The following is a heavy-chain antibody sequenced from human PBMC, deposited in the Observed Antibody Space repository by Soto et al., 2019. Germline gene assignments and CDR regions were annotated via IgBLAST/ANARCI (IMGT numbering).Heavy chain of an antibody. D-gene: IGHD3-22*01. CDR1: GYTFTSYD. Sequence: QVQLVQSGAEVKKPGASVKVSCKAPGYTFTSYDITWVRQATGQGLEWMGWMNPNRGNTGYAQKFQGRVTMTRNTSISTPYMELSSLRAEDTAVYYCARVIVDNGYNRLRLIDYWGQGTLVTVSA. V-gene: IGHV1-8*01. CDR2: MNPNRGNT. CDR3: ARVIVDNGYNRLRLIDY. J-gene: IGHJ4*02.